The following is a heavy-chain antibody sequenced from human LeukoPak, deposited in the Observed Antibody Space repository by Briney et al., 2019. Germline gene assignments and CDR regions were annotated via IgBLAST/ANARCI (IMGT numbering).Heavy chain of an antibody. V-gene: IGHV4-31*03. CDR2: IYYSAST. CDR1: GGSISSGGYY. J-gene: IGHJ5*02. Sequence: SQTLSLTCTVSGGSISSGGYYWSWIRQHPGKGLEWIGYIYYSASTYYNPSLKSRVTISVDTSKNQFSLKLSSVTAAGTAVYYCARGYDSSGYYYRYHWFDPWGQGTLVTVSS. D-gene: IGHD3-22*01. CDR3: ARGYDSSGYYYRYHWFDP.